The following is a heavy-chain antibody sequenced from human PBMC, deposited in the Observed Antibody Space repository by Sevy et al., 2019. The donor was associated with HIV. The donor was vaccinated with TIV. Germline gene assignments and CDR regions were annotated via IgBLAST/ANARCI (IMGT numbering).Heavy chain of an antibody. CDR2: IRSKAYGGTT. CDR3: SRGRGYSYGYVDY. V-gene: IGHV3-49*03. J-gene: IGHJ4*02. CDR1: GFTFGDYA. D-gene: IGHD5-18*01. Sequence: GGSLRLSCTASGFTFGDYAMNWFRQAPGKGLEWVGFIRSKAYGGTTEYAAYVKARFTISRDDSKSIANLQMNSLKSEDTAVYYCSRGRGYSYGYVDYWGQGTLVTVSS.